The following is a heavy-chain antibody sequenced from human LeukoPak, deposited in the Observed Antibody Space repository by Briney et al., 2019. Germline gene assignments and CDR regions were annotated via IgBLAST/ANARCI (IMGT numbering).Heavy chain of an antibody. V-gene: IGHV3-7*01. CDR3: ARPLLWFGESPKDY. J-gene: IGHJ4*02. CDR1: GFTFSSYW. Sequence: GGFLRLSCAASGFTFSSYWMSWVRQAPEKGLEWVANIKQDGSEKYYVDSVKGRFTISRDNAKNSLYLQMNSLRAGDTAVYYCARPLLWFGESPKDYWGQGTLVTVSS. D-gene: IGHD3-10*01. CDR2: IKQDGSEK.